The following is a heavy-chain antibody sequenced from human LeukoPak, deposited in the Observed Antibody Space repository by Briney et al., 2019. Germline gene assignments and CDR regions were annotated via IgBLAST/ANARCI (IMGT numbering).Heavy chain of an antibody. J-gene: IGHJ4*02. V-gene: IGHV1-18*01. CDR2: ISAYNGNT. Sequence: ASVKVSCKASGYTFTSYGISWVRQAPGQGLEWMGWISAYNGNTNYAQKPQGRVTMTTDTSTSTAYMELRSLRSDDTAVYYCARDHSPIIAAAAYYFDYWGQGTLVTVSS. CDR3: ARDHSPIIAAAAYYFDY. CDR1: GYTFTSYG. D-gene: IGHD6-13*01.